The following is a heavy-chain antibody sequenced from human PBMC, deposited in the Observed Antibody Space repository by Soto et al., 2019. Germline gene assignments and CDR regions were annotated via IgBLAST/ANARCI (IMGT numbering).Heavy chain of an antibody. CDR1: GFTFSSYG. V-gene: IGHV3-33*01. D-gene: IGHD5-18*01. J-gene: IGHJ4*02. Sequence: QVQLVEAGGGVVQPGRSLRLSCAASGFTFSSYGMQWVRQAPGKGLEWVAVIWYDGSNKYYADSVKGRFTISRDNSKNTLYLQMNSLRAEDTAVYYCARDGYSRRTYYFDYWGQGTLVTVSS. CDR2: IWYDGSNK. CDR3: ARDGYSRRTYYFDY.